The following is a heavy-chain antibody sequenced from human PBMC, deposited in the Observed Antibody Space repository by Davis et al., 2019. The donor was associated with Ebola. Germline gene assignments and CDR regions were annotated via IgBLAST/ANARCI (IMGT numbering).Heavy chain of an antibody. CDR1: GFAFITYG. CDR3: ARVWNFIVGL. V-gene: IGHV3-30*03. D-gene: IGHD2-15*01. Sequence: GGSLRLSCVASGFAFITYGMHWVRQAAGKGLEWVAIITPDGGNKYYGDSVKGRFTVSRDNAKNSLYLQMNSLRAEDTAVYYCARVWNFIVGLWGQGTLVTVSS. CDR2: ITPDGGNK. J-gene: IGHJ4*02.